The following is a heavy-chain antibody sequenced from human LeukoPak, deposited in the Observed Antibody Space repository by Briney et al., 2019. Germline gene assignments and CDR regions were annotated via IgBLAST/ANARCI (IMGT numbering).Heavy chain of an antibody. D-gene: IGHD5-18*01. Sequence: GESLKISCKGSGYSFTSYWSGWVRQMPGKGREWMGIFYPGDSDTRYSPSFQGQVTISADKSISTAYLQWSSLKASDTAMYYCAQLSGYSHIDYWGQGTLVTVSS. V-gene: IGHV5-51*01. CDR3: AQLSGYSHIDY. CDR1: GYSFTSYW. CDR2: FYPGDSDT. J-gene: IGHJ4*02.